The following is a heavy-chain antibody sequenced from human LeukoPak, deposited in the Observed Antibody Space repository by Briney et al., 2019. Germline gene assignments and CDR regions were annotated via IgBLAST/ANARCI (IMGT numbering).Heavy chain of an antibody. J-gene: IGHJ4*02. V-gene: IGHV3-23*01. D-gene: IGHD3-22*01. CDR2: ISGSGGST. CDR1: GFTFSSYA. CDR3: AKVVLPVDRYYYDSSADY. Sequence: PGGSLRLSCAASGFTFSSYAMSWVRQAPGKGLEWVSAISGSGGSTYYADSVKGRFTISRDNSKNTLYLQMNSLRAEDTAVYYCAKVVLPVDRYYYDSSADYWGQGTLVTVSS.